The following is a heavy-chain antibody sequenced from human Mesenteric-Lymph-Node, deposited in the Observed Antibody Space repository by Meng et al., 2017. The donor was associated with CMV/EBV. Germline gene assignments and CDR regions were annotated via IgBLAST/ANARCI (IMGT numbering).Heavy chain of an antibody. D-gene: IGHD3-10*01. Sequence: SVKVSCKASGGTFSSYAISWVRQAPGQGLEWMGGIIPIFGTANYAQKFRGRVTITTDESTSTAYMELSSLRSEDTAVYYCARSPRITIVRGASRESYYYYGMDVWGQGTTVTVSS. CDR2: IIPIFGTA. CDR3: ARSPRITIVRGASRESYYYYGMDV. V-gene: IGHV1-69*05. J-gene: IGHJ6*02. CDR1: GGTFSSYA.